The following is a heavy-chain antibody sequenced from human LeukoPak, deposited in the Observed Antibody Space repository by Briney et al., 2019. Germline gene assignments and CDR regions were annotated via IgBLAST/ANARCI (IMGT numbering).Heavy chain of an antibody. V-gene: IGHV1-2*02. CDR3: ARDTSSTRINWFDP. D-gene: IGHD2-2*01. J-gene: IGHJ5*02. CDR1: GYTFTGYY. Sequence: GASVKVSCKASGYTFTGYYMHWVRQAPGQGLEWMGWINPNSGGTNYAQKFQGRVTMTRDTSISTAYMELSRLRSDDTAVYYCARDTSSTRINWFDPWGQGTLVTVSS. CDR2: INPNSGGT.